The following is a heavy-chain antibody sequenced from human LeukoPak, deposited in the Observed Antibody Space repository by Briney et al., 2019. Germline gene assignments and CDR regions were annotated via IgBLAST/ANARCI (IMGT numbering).Heavy chain of an antibody. CDR2: ISSSSSYI. Sequence: GGSLRLSCAASGFTFSSYSMNWVRQAPGKGLEWVSSISSSSSYIYYADSVKGRFTISRDSAKNSLYLQMNSLRAEDTAVYYCVKGPNYYDSSGYIWDAFDIWGQGTMVTVSS. J-gene: IGHJ3*02. CDR3: VKGPNYYDSSGYIWDAFDI. D-gene: IGHD3-22*01. V-gene: IGHV3-21*01. CDR1: GFTFSSYS.